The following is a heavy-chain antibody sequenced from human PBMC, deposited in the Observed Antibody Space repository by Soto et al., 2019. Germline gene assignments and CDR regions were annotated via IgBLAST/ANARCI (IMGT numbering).Heavy chain of an antibody. V-gene: IGHV4-59*01. CDR2: IYYSGST. J-gene: IGHJ6*02. CDR3: ARVPLEYSSSSGYHYYGMDV. CDR1: GGSISSYY. Sequence: PSETLSLTCTVSGGSISSYYWSWIRQPPGKGLEWIGYIYYSGSTNYNPSLKSRVTISVDTSKNQFSLKLSSVTAADTAVYYCARVPLEYSSSSGYHYYGMDVRGQGTTVTVSS. D-gene: IGHD6-6*01.